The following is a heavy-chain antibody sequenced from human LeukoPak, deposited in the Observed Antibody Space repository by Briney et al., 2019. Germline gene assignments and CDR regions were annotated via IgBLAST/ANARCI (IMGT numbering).Heavy chain of an antibody. CDR1: GGSFSGYY. CDR3: ARRLLGYCSGGSCYSGYFQH. V-gene: IGHV4-34*01. J-gene: IGHJ1*01. D-gene: IGHD2-15*01. Sequence: SETLSLACAVYGGSFSGYYWSWIRQPPGKGLEWIGEINHSGSTNSNPSLKSRVTISVDTSKNQFSLKLSSVTAADTAMYYCARRLLGYCSGGSCYSGYFQHWGQGTLVTVSS. CDR2: INHSGST.